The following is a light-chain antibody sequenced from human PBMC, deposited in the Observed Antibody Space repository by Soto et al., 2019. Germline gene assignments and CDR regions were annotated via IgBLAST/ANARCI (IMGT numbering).Light chain of an antibody. J-gene: IGKJ2*01. CDR3: QQRTDWALYT. V-gene: IGKV3-11*01. CDR2: GAS. CDR1: QSVSTY. Sequence: EIVLTQSPATLSLSPGEKATLSCRASQSVSTYLAWYQQKPGQAPRLLIYGASNRATGIPARFSGSGSGTDFTLTISSLEPEDFAVYYCQQRTDWALYTFGQGTRLEIK.